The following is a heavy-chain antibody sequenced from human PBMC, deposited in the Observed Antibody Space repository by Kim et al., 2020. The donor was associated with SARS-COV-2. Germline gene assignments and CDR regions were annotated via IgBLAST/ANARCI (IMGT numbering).Heavy chain of an antibody. Sequence: NPTPKSQVTISGDTSTNQCSLKLSSVTAADTAVYYCAREIMVRGVIVVDYWGQGTLVTVSS. V-gene: IGHV4-34*01. J-gene: IGHJ4*02. D-gene: IGHD3-10*01. CDR3: AREIMVRGVIVVDY.